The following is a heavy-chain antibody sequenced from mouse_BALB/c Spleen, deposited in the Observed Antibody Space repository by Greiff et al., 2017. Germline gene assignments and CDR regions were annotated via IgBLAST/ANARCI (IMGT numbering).Heavy chain of an antibody. Sequence: EVQLVESGGGLVQPGGSRKLSCAASGFTFSSFGMHWVRQAPEKGLEWVAYISSGSSTIYYADTVKGRFTISRDNPKNTLFLQMTSLRSEDTAMYYCARWYYGYDGAWFAYWGQGTLVTVSA. J-gene: IGHJ3*01. V-gene: IGHV5-17*02. D-gene: IGHD2-2*01. CDR3: ARWYYGYDGAWFAY. CDR1: GFTFSSFG. CDR2: ISSGSSTI.